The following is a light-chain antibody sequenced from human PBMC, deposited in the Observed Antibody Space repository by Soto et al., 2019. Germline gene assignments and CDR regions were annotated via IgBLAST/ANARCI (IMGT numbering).Light chain of an antibody. V-gene: IGKV1-5*03. Sequence: DIQITQSPSTLSASVGDTVTITCRASQSISSWLAWYQQKPGKAPKLLIYKASSLESGVPSRFSGSGSGTEFTLTISSLQPDDFATYYCQQYNSYSWTFGQGTKVDI. CDR2: KAS. J-gene: IGKJ1*01. CDR3: QQYNSYSWT. CDR1: QSISSW.